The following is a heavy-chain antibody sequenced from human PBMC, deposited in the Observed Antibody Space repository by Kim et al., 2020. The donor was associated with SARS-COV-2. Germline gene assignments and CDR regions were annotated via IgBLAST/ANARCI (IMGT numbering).Heavy chain of an antibody. Sequence: GGSLRLSCVVSGFTFDDYGMHCVRQAPGKGPEWVSAISWSGASIGYADSVKGRFTISRDNAKNSLYLQMNSLRAEDTALYYCAKDIGSGVAVALYGMDG. D-gene: IGHD6-19*01. V-gene: IGHV3-9*01. CDR2: ISWSGASI. CDR3: AKDIGSGVAVALYGMDG. J-gene: IGHJ6*01. CDR1: GFTFDDYG.